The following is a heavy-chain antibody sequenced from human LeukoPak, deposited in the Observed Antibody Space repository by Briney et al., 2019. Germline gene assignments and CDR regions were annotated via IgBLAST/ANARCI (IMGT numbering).Heavy chain of an antibody. Sequence: ASVKVSCKASGYTFSGSYIHWVRQAPGQGLEWMGRINPNSGDTNYAQNFQGRVTMTRDTSITTAYMELSSLTSADTAVYFCARSAEHCNNGVCFADYYMDVWGKGTTVTVSS. CDR1: GYTFSGSY. CDR3: ARSAEHCNNGVCFADYYMDV. CDR2: INPNSGDT. J-gene: IGHJ6*03. D-gene: IGHD2-8*01. V-gene: IGHV1-2*06.